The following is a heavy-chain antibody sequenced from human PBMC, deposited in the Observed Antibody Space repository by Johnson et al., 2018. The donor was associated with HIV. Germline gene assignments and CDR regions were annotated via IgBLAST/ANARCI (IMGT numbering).Heavy chain of an antibody. CDR1: GFTFDDYG. CDR3: ARSSTWQLVPGFDL. J-gene: IGHJ3*01. D-gene: IGHD6-13*01. Sequence: VQLVESGGGLIQPGGSLRLSCAASGFTFDDYGMSWVRQAPGKGLEWVSGINWNGGSTGDADSVKGRFTISRDNAKNSLYLQMHSLKSEDTAVYYCARSSTWQLVPGFDLWGRGTMVTVSS. V-gene: IGHV3-20*04. CDR2: INWNGGST.